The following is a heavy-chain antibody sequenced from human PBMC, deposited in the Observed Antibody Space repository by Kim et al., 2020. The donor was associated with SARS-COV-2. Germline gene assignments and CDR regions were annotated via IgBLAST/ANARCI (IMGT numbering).Heavy chain of an antibody. J-gene: IGHJ6*02. D-gene: IGHD3-10*01. V-gene: IGHV1-69*13. Sequence: SVKVSCKASGGTFSSYAISWVRQAPGQGLEWMGGIIPIFGTANYAQKFQGRVTITADESTSTAYMELSSLRSEDTAVYYCARVIKGSGSYYSKYYYYGMDVWGQGTTVTVSS. CDR1: GGTFSSYA. CDR3: ARVIKGSGSYYSKYYYYGMDV. CDR2: IIPIFGTA.